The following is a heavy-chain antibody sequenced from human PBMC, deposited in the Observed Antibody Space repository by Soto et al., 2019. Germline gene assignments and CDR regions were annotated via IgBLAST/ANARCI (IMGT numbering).Heavy chain of an antibody. D-gene: IGHD3-10*01. J-gene: IGHJ4*02. CDR2: IYYSGST. CDR1: GGYISRGGYY. V-gene: IGHV4-31*01. CDR3: AKHSAVLLWFGELIH. Sequence: QVQLQESGPGLVKPSQSLSLNCTVSGGYISRGGYYWSWIRKRPGNGLEWIGYIYYSGSTYYNPSLKSLVTISVDSSKNQFSLKLSSVTAADAAVYYCAKHSAVLLWFGELIHWGQGTLVTVSS.